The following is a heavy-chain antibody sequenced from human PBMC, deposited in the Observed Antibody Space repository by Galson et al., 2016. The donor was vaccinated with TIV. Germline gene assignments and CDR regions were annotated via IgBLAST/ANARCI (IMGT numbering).Heavy chain of an antibody. CDR2: INWNSGTI. D-gene: IGHD3-10*01. J-gene: IGHJ4*02. CDR1: RFIFDDYA. CDR3: ACGIGWFRGFDY. V-gene: IGHV3-9*01. Sequence: SLRLSCAASRFIFDDYAMHWVRQAPGKGLEWVSGINWNSGTIAYADSVKGRFTISRDNAKDSLYLQMNSLRAEDTALYYCACGIGWFRGFDYWGQGTFITVS.